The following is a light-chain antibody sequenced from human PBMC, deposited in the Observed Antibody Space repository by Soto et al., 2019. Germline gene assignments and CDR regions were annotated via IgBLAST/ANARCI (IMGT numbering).Light chain of an antibody. CDR2: GAS. V-gene: IGKV3-15*01. CDR1: QSVSSN. J-gene: IGKJ1*01. Sequence: EIVMTQSPATLSVSPGERATLSCGASQSVSSNLAWYQQKPGQAPRLLXYGASTRATGIPASFSGSGSGTEFTLTISSLQYEDFAVYYCQQYNNWHSWTFGQGTKVDIK. CDR3: QQYNNWHSWT.